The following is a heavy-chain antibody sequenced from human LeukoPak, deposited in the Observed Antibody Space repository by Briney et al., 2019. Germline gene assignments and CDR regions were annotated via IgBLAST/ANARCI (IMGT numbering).Heavy chain of an antibody. CDR2: IYTSGST. CDR1: GVSISSGSYD. D-gene: IGHD3-10*01. J-gene: IGHJ5*02. V-gene: IGHV4-61*02. CDR3: ARDSITMVRGVIIAPHWFDP. Sequence: PSETLSLTCTVSGVSISSGSYDWSWIRQPAGKGLEWIGRIYTSGSTNYNPSLKSRFTISVDTSKNQFSLKLSSVTAADTAVYYCARDSITMVRGVIIAPHWFDPWGQGTLVTVSS.